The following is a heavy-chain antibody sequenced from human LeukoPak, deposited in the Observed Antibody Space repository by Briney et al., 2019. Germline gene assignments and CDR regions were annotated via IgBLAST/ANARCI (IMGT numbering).Heavy chain of an antibody. J-gene: IGHJ4*02. Sequence: ASVKVSCKASGYTFTSYDINWVRQATGQGLEWMGWMNPNSGNTGYAQKFQGRVTMTTDTSTSTAYMELRSLRSDDTAVYYCARYVEAAAGGDYWGQGTLVTVSS. D-gene: IGHD6-13*01. CDR1: GYTFTSYD. CDR3: ARYVEAAAGGDY. V-gene: IGHV1-8*01. CDR2: MNPNSGNT.